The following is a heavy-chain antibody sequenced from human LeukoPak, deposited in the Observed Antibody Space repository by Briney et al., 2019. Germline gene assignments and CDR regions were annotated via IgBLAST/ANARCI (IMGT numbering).Heavy chain of an antibody. CDR2: IYYSGST. J-gene: IGHJ6*03. CDR3: ASWVQQYDYYTDV. CDR1: GGSISSGDYY. V-gene: IGHV4-30-4*08. Sequence: SQTLSLTCTVSGGSISSGDYYWSWIRQPPGKGLEWIGYIYYSGSTYYNPSLKSRVTISVDTSKNQFSLKLSSVTAADAAVYYCASWVQQYDYYTDVWGKGTTVTVSS. D-gene: IGHD3-16*01.